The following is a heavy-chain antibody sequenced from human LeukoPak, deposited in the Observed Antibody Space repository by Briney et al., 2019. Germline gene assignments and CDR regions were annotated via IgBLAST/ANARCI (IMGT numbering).Heavy chain of an antibody. D-gene: IGHD1-26*01. CDR1: GYSITRAYN. CDR2: ISHAGDT. V-gene: IGHV4-38-2*02. CDR3: ARDGVGATGDFDY. J-gene: IGHJ4*02. Sequence: NPSETLSLTCTVSGYSITRAYNWGWVRQSPGKGLEWIASISHAGDTYYNPSLKSRVTISVDTSKNHFSLSLGSVTAPDTAVYFCARDGVGATGDFDYWGQGTLVTVSS.